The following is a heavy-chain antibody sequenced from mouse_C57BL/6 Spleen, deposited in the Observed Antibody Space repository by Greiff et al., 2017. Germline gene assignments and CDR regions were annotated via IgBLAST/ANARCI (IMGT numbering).Heavy chain of an antibody. D-gene: IGHD3-2*02. V-gene: IGHV14-4*01. CDR1: GFNIKDDY. CDR2: IDPENGDT. J-gene: IGHJ3*01. CDR3: TPLRTGFAY. Sequence: VQLQQSGAELVRPGASVKLSCTASGFNIKDDYMHWVKQRPEQGLEWIGWIDPENGDTEYASKFQGKATITADTSSNTAYLQLSSLTSEDTAVYYCTPLRTGFAYWGQGTLVTVSA.